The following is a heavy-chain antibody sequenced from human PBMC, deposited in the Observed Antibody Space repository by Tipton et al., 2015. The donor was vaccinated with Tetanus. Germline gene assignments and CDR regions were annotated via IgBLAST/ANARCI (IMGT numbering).Heavy chain of an antibody. V-gene: IGHV3-33*06. Sequence: SLRLSCAASGFTFTNYGFHWVRQAPGKGLEWVALILYDGSHKDYADSVKGRFTISRDNSKNTLYLQMSSLRAEDTAIYYCAKGSDLGGYYSQSHSLNSWGRGTLVSVSS. J-gene: IGHJ5*02. CDR3: AKGSDLGGYYSQSHSLNS. CDR2: ILYDGSHK. CDR1: GFTFTNYG. D-gene: IGHD2-21*01.